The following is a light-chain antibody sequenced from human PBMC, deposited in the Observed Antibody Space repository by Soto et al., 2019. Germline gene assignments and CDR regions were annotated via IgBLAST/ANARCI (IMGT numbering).Light chain of an antibody. J-gene: IGKJ4*01. V-gene: IGKV3-15*01. Sequence: EIVMTQSPATLSVSPGERATLSCRASQSVSSNLAWYQQKLGQAPRLLIYGASTRATGIPARFSGSGSGTDFTLTISSLQSEDFAVYYCQQYNNLPLTFGGGTKVEIK. CDR1: QSVSSN. CDR2: GAS. CDR3: QQYNNLPLT.